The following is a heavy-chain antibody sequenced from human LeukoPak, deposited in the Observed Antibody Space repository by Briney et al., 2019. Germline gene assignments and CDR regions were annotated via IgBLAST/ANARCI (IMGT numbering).Heavy chain of an antibody. CDR2: MSYDGNDK. V-gene: IGHV3-30-3*01. CDR3: ARGQLYATSWYFDY. CDR1: GFTFSSYA. Sequence: PGGSLRLSCAASGFTFSSYAMHWVRQAPGQGLEWVAVMSYDGNDKYYADSVKGRFTIPRDNSKNTLYLQMNSLRTEDTAVYYCARGQLYATSWYFDYWGQGTLVIVSS. D-gene: IGHD2-2*01. J-gene: IGHJ4*02.